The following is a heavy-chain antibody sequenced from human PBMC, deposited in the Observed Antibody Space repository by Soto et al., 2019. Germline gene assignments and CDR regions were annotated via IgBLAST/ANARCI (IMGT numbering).Heavy chain of an antibody. Sequence: SETLSLTCTVSGGSISSYYWSWIRQPPGKGLEWIGYIYYNGITYYNPSLKSRLTMSIDTSKDHFSLKLSSVTAADTAVYYCARDGRSGYNWFDPWGQGTLVTVSS. J-gene: IGHJ5*02. V-gene: IGHV4-59*12. CDR1: GGSISSYY. D-gene: IGHD3-3*01. CDR3: ARDGRSGYNWFDP. CDR2: IYYNGIT.